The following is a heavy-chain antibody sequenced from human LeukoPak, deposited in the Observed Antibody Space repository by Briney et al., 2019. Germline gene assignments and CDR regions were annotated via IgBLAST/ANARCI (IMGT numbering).Heavy chain of an antibody. CDR3: ARHWVEMATLAYMSDAFDI. CDR1: GGSISSYY. CDR2: IYYSGST. Sequence: SETLSLTCTVSGGSISSYYWTWIRQPPGKGLEWIGYIYYSGSTNYNPSLKSRVTISVDTSKNQFSLKLSSVTAADTAVYYCARHWVEMATLAYMSDAFDIWGQGTMVTVSS. D-gene: IGHD5-24*01. J-gene: IGHJ3*02. V-gene: IGHV4-59*08.